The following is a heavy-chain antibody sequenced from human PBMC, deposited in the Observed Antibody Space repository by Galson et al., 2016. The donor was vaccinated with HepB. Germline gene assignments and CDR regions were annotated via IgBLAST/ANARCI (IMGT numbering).Heavy chain of an antibody. CDR1: GFTFDDYA. CDR3: AKVDTAMVTYYYGMDV. Sequence: LRLSCAASGFTFDDYAMHWVRQAPGKGLEWVSGIRNSGSIGYADSVKGRFTISRDNAKNSLYLQMNSLRAEDTALYYCAKVDTAMVTYYYGMDVWGQGTTVTVSS. J-gene: IGHJ6*02. D-gene: IGHD5-18*01. V-gene: IGHV3-9*01. CDR2: IRNSGSI.